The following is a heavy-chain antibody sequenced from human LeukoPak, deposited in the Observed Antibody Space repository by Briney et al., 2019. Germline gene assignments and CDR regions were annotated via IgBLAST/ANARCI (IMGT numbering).Heavy chain of an antibody. CDR2: IFYSGST. CDR1: DGSITNYE. D-gene: IGHD5-12*01. CDR3: ARRGYTTSGGHWFDP. V-gene: IGHV4-59*08. J-gene: IGHJ5*02. Sequence: SETLSLTCTVSDGSITNYEWSWVRQPPGKGLEWIGYIFYSGSTIYNPSLRSRVTISVDTSKNQLSLKLTSVTAADTAVYYCARRGYTTSGGHWFDPWGQGTLVTVSS.